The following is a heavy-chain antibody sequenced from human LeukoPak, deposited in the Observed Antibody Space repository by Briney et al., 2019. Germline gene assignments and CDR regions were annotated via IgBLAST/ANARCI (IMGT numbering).Heavy chain of an antibody. Sequence: GGSLRLSCAASGFTFSSYAMHWVRQAPGKGLEWVAVISYDGSNKYYADSVKGRFTISRDNSKNTLYLQMNSLRAEDTAVYYCAREVGGLFYDILTGYYPPGFDYWGQGTLVTVSS. D-gene: IGHD3-9*01. CDR3: AREVGGLFYDILTGYYPPGFDY. CDR1: GFTFSSYA. CDR2: ISYDGSNK. V-gene: IGHV3-30*01. J-gene: IGHJ4*02.